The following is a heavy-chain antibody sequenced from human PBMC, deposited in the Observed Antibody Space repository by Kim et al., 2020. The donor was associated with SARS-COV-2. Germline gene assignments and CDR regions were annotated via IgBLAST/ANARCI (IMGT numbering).Heavy chain of an antibody. CDR3: ARVLGAITIFGVVIVNWFDP. CDR2: IYYSGST. CDR1: GGSISSGGYY. J-gene: IGHJ5*02. D-gene: IGHD3-3*01. Sequence: SETLSLTCTVSGGSISSGGYYWSWIRQHPGKGLEWIGYIYYSGSTYYNPSLKSRVTISVDTSKNQFSLKLSSVTAADTAVYYCARVLGAITIFGVVIVNWFDPLGQGTLVTFSS. V-gene: IGHV4-31*03.